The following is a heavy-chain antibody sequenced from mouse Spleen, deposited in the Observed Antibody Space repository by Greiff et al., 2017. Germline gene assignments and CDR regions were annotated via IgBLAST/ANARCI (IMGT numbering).Heavy chain of an antibody. CDR3: ARGGTYFDY. D-gene: IGHD4-1*01. CDR2: ISYDGSN. CDR1: GYSITSGYY. Sequence: VQLQQSGPGLVKPSQSLSLTCSVTGYSITSGYYWNWIRQFPGNKLEWMGYISYDGSNNYNPSLKNRISITRDTSKNQFFLKLNSVTTEDTATYYCARGGTYFDYWGQGTTLTVSS. J-gene: IGHJ2*01. V-gene: IGHV3-6*01.